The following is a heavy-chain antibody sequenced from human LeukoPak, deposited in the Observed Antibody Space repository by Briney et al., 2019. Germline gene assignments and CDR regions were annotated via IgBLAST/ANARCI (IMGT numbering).Heavy chain of an antibody. CDR3: ARDLRYYDYVWGSPSLPRAFDI. CDR2: IYSGGST. CDR1: GFTVSSNY. Sequence: GGSLRLSCAASGFTVSSNYMSWVRQAPGKGLEWVSVIYSGGSTYYADSVKGRFTISRDNSKNTLYLQMNSLRAEDTAVYYCARDLRYYDYVWGSPSLPRAFDIWGQGTMVTVSS. J-gene: IGHJ3*02. V-gene: IGHV3-66*01. D-gene: IGHD3-16*01.